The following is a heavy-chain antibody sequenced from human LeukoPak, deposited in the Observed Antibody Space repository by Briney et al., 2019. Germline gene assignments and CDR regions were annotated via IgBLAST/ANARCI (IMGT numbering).Heavy chain of an antibody. CDR2: INHSGST. D-gene: IGHD3-16*01. J-gene: IGHJ4*02. Sequence: SSETLSLTCAVYGGSFSGYYWSWIRQLPGKGLEWIGEINHSGSTNYNPSLKSRVTISVDTSKNQFSLKLNSVTATDTAVYYCARHYGPWGQGTLVTVSS. CDR1: GGSFSGYY. CDR3: ARHYGP. V-gene: IGHV4-34*01.